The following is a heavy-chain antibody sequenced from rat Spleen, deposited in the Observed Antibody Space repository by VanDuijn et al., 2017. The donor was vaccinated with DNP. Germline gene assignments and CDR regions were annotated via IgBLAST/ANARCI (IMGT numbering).Heavy chain of an antibody. D-gene: IGHD1-11*01. CDR3: ARDGGYSEGFAY. V-gene: IGHV5-31*01. CDR2: IINTGGTT. Sequence: EVQLVESGGGLVQPGRSLKLSCVASGFTFNNYWMTWIRQVPGKGLEWVASIINTGGTTYYPDSVKGRFTISRDNAKNTLYLQMDSLRSEDTATYYCARDGGYSEGFAYWGQGTLVTVSS. J-gene: IGHJ3*01. CDR1: GFTFNNYW.